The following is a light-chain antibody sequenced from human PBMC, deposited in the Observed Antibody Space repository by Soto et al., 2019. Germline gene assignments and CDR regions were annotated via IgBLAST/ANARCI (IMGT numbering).Light chain of an antibody. CDR1: SSNIGNNY. CDR3: AAWDGSLRGVV. V-gene: IGLV1-47*01. Sequence: QSVLTQPPSASGTPGQRVTISCSGSSSNIGNNYAYWYQQLRGTAPKLLIYRNDQRPSGVPDRFSGSKSGTSASLAISGLRSEDEADYYCAAWDGSLRGVVFGGGTKLTVL. J-gene: IGLJ2*01. CDR2: RND.